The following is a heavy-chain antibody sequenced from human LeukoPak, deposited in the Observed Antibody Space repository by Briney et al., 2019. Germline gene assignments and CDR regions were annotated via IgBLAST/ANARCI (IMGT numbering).Heavy chain of an antibody. J-gene: IGHJ6*02. CDR2: INPNSGGT. Sequence: GASVKVSCKASGYTFTGYYMHWVREAPGQGLEWMGWINPNSGGTNYAQKSQGRVTMTRDTSISTAYMELSRLRSDDTAVYYCARDLSSFLVATIRDGMDVWGQGTTVTVSS. V-gene: IGHV1-2*02. CDR1: GYTFTGYY. D-gene: IGHD5-12*01. CDR3: ARDLSSFLVATIRDGMDV.